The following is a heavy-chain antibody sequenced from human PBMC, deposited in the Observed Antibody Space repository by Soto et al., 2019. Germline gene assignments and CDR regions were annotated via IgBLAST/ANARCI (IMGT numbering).Heavy chain of an antibody. Sequence: ASVKVSCKASGYTFTSYDINWVRQATGQGLEWMGWMNPNSGNTGYAQKFQGRVTMTRNTSISTAYMELSSLRSEDTAVYYCARRGAIVAYYYYYMDVWGKATTVTVSS. V-gene: IGHV1-8*01. CDR2: MNPNSGNT. D-gene: IGHD2-15*01. J-gene: IGHJ6*03. CDR1: GYTFTSYD. CDR3: ARRGAIVAYYYYYMDV.